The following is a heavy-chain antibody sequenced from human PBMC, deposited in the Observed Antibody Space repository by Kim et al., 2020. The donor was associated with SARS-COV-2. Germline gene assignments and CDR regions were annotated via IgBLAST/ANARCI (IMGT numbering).Heavy chain of an antibody. D-gene: IGHD3-22*01. V-gene: IGHV4-31*03. CDR2: IDYSGST. J-gene: IGHJ4*02. Sequence: SETLSLTCTVSGGSISSCGYYWSWIRQHPGKDLEWIGYIDYSGSTYYNPSLKCRVTIAVDTSKNQFSLKLSSVTAADAAVYYCARVSRGFDYWGQGTLVTVSS. CDR1: GGSISSCGYY. CDR3: ARVSRGFDY.